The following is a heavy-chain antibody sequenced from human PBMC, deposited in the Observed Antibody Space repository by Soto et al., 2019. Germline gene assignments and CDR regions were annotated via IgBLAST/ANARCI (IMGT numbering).Heavy chain of an antibody. D-gene: IGHD5-12*01. V-gene: IGHV1-2*02. CDR2: INPNSGGT. J-gene: IGHJ4*02. Sequence: ASVKVSCKASGYTFTGYYMHWVRQAPGQGLERMGWINPNSGGTNYAQKFQGRVTMTRDTSISTAYMELSRLRSDDTAVYYCARLEMATIGGIDYWGQGTLVTVSS. CDR1: GYTFTGYY. CDR3: ARLEMATIGGIDY.